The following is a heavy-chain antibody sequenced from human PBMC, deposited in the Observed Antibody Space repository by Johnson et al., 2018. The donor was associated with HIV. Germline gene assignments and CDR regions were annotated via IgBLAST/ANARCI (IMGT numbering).Heavy chain of an antibody. D-gene: IGHD6-19*01. J-gene: IGHJ3*02. V-gene: IGHV3-66*02. CDR1: GFTVSSNY. Sequence: VQLVESGGGLVKPGGSLRLSCAASGFTVSSNYMSWVRQPPGKGLEWVSVIYSGGSTYYADSVKGRFTISRDNSKNTLYLQINSLRAEDTAVYYCARGEGSGWHLAGAFDIWGQGTMVTVSS. CDR2: IYSGGST. CDR3: ARGEGSGWHLAGAFDI.